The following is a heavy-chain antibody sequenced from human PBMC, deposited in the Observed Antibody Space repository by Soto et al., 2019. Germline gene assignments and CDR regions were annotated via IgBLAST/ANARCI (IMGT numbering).Heavy chain of an antibody. D-gene: IGHD3-22*01. V-gene: IGHV4-30-4*01. CDR2: IYYTGST. CDR3: ATVPTYYCVRSGYANAFDK. J-gene: IGHJ3*02. CDR1: GGSINSGDYY. Sequence: QVQLQESGPGLVKPSQTLSLTCSVSGGSINSGDYYWSWIRQPPGKGLEWIGNIYYTGSTFHNPYLKCRINISLDTSKNHFSLRLNSVTAADTAVYYCATVPTYYCVRSGYANAFDKGGQGTLVTVSS.